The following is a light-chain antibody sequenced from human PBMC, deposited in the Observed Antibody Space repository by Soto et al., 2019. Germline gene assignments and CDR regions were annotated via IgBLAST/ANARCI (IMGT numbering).Light chain of an antibody. Sequence: GDIVTITCRASQSSSSWLAWYQQKPGKAPKLLIYDASSLESGVPSRFSGSGCGTEFALTISSLQPDDFATYYCQHYNSYSTFGQGTKVDIK. CDR3: QHYNSYST. CDR2: DAS. V-gene: IGKV1-5*01. J-gene: IGKJ1*01. CDR1: QSSSSW.